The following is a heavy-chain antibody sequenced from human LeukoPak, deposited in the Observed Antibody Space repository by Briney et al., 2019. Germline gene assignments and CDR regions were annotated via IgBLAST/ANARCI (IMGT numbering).Heavy chain of an antibody. CDR1: GGSISSYY. Sequence: SETLSLTCTVSGGSISSYYWSWIRQPAGKGLEWIGRIYTSGSTNYNPSLKSRVTISVDTSKNQFSLKLSSVTAADTAMYYCARHPSSRPYFDYWAQGALVTVSS. CDR2: IYTSGST. D-gene: IGHD2-2*01. J-gene: IGHJ4*02. CDR3: ARHPSSRPYFDY. V-gene: IGHV4-4*07.